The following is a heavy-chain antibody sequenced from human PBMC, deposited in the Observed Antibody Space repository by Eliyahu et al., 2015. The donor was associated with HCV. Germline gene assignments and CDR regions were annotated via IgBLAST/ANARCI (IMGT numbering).Heavy chain of an antibody. D-gene: IGHD3-10*01. CDR3: VTLISFGGFDY. CDR1: GFGFSRAW. J-gene: IGHJ4*02. V-gene: IGHV3-15*01. CDR2: MKTEADLGPP. Sequence: EVQLVQSGGGLVKPGGSXRLSCVASGFGFSRAWMGWIRQAPGKGLEWVGRMKTEADLGPPEYAAPVQGRFTVSRDDSKNTLYLQMNGLKTDDTAVYYCVTLISFGGFDYWGQGVMVTVSS.